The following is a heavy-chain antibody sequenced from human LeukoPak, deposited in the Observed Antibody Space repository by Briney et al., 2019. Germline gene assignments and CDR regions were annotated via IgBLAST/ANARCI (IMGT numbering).Heavy chain of an antibody. CDR3: AREPFPKVVLNYFDP. D-gene: IGHD1-7*01. V-gene: IGHV1-46*01. J-gene: IGHJ5*02. CDR1: GSTFSNYY. Sequence: ASVKVSCKASGSTFSNYYMHWVRQAPGQGLEYMGIINLSGGSTNYAQKFQGRVTMTRDTSTSTVYIELSSLRSEDTAVYYCAREPFPKVVLNYFDPWGQGTLVTVSS. CDR2: INLSGGST.